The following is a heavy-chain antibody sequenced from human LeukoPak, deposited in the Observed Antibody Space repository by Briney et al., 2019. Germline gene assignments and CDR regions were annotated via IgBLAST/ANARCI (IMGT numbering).Heavy chain of an antibody. CDR3: ARGSVVVPAATLDY. D-gene: IGHD2-2*01. CDR1: GFTFSSYA. V-gene: IGHV3-30*04. Sequence: GGSLRLSCAASGFTFSSYAMHWVRQAPGKGLEWVAVISYDGSNKYYADSVEGRFTISRDNSKNTLYLQMNSLRAEDTAVYYCARGSVVVPAATLDYWGQGTLVTVSS. CDR2: ISYDGSNK. J-gene: IGHJ4*02.